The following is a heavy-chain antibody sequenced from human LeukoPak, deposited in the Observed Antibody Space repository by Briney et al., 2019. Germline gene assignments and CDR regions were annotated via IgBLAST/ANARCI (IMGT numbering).Heavy chain of an antibody. CDR2: IDSNSNFM. D-gene: IGHD6-13*01. Sequence: GGSLRLSCAASGFIFSRYGMSWVRQAPGKGLEWVSLIDSNSNFMNYADSVKGRFTISRDNSKNTLYLQMNSLRAEDTAVYYCARGGPAAGRFDYWGQGTLVTVSS. CDR3: ARGGPAAGRFDY. J-gene: IGHJ4*02. CDR1: GFIFSRYG. V-gene: IGHV3-21*01.